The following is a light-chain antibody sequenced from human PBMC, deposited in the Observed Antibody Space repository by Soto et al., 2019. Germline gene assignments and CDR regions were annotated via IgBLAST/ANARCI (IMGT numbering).Light chain of an antibody. CDR1: TSDVGSYSL. V-gene: IGLV2-23*01. Sequence: QSALTQPASVSGSPGQSITISCTGTTSDVGSYSLVSWYQQHPGKAPKLMIYEGTKRPSGVSNRFSGSKSGNTASLTISGLQAEEEADYYCCSYAGSATYVFGTGTKVTVL. CDR3: CSYAGSATYV. J-gene: IGLJ1*01. CDR2: EGT.